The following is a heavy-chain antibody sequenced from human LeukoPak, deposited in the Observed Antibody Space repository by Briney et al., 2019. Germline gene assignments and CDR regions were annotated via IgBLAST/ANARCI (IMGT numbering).Heavy chain of an antibody. D-gene: IGHD3-10*01. CDR2: ISSSSSTI. Sequence: PGGSLRLSCAASGFTFSSYSMNWVRQAPGKGLEWASYISSSSSTIYYADSVKGRFTISRDNAKNSLYLQMNSLRAEDTAVYYCARGYYGSGSSYFDYWGQGTLITVSS. J-gene: IGHJ4*02. CDR1: GFTFSSYS. CDR3: ARGYYGSGSSYFDY. V-gene: IGHV3-48*01.